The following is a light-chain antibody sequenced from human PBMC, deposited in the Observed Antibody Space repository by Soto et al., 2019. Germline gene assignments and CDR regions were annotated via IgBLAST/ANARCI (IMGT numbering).Light chain of an antibody. J-gene: IGKJ4*01. CDR3: QHRSNWPLT. CDR2: DAS. Sequence: EIVLTQSPATLSLSPGQRATLSCRASQSVSSYLVWYQQKPGQAPRLLIYDASNRATGIPVRFSGSGSGTDFTLTIAGLEPEDFAVYYCQHRSNWPLTFGGGTKVEIK. V-gene: IGKV3-11*01. CDR1: QSVSSY.